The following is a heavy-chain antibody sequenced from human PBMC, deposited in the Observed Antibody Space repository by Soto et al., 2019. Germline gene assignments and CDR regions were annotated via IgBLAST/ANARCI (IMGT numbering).Heavy chain of an antibody. CDR2: MNPNSGNT. J-gene: IGHJ5*02. Sequence: ASVKVSCKASGYTFTSYDINWVRQATGQGLEWMGWMNPNSGNTGYAQKFQGRVTMTRNTSISTAYMELSSLRSEDTAVYYCAMKDSSGYYYHWFDPGGQGTLVTVSS. CDR3: AMKDSSGYYYHWFDP. V-gene: IGHV1-8*01. D-gene: IGHD3-22*01. CDR1: GYTFTSYD.